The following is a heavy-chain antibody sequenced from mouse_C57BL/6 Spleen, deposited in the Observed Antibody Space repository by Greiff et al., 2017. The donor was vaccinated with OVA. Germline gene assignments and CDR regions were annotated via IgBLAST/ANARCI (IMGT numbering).Heavy chain of an antibody. V-gene: IGHV14-1*01. CDR2: IDPEDGDT. CDR3: TPLITTVGYAMDD. Sequence: VQLQQSGAELVRPGASVKLSCTASGFNITDYYMHWVKQRPEQGLEWIGRIDPEDGDTEYAPKFQGKATMTADTSSNTAYLQLSSLTSEDTAVYYCTPLITTVGYAMDDWGQGTSVTVSS. CDR1: GFNITDYY. J-gene: IGHJ4*01. D-gene: IGHD1-1*01.